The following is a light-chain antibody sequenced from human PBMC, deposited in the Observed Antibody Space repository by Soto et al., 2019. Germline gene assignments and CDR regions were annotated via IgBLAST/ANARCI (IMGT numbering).Light chain of an antibody. CDR2: EGN. Sequence: QSALTQPASVSGSPGQSITISCTGTSSDVGSYNLVSWYQQHPGKAPKLMIYEGNKRPSGVSNRFSGSKSANTASLTISGLQPEDEADYYCCSYAGTNTFVFGPGTKVTVL. CDR1: SSDVGSYNL. CDR3: CSYAGTNTFV. V-gene: IGLV2-23*01. J-gene: IGLJ1*01.